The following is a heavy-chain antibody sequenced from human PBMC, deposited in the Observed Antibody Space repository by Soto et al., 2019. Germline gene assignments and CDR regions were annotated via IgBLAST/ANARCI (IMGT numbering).Heavy chain of an antibody. CDR1: GFTFSSYG. CDR3: ARDTLVRYYYGSGPGWKDGMDV. J-gene: IGHJ6*02. CDR2: IWYDGSNK. Sequence: QVQLVESGGGVVQPGRSLRLSCAASGFTFSSYGMHWVRQAPGKGLEWVAVIWYDGSNKYYADSVKGRFTISRDNSKNRLYLQMNSLRAEDTAVYYCARDTLVRYYYGSGPGWKDGMDVWGQGTTVTVSS. V-gene: IGHV3-33*01. D-gene: IGHD3-10*01.